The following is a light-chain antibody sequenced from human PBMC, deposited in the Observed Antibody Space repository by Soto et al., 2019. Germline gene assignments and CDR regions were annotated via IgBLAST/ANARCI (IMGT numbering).Light chain of an antibody. Sequence: QSALTQPASVSGSPGQSVTISCTGPRRDIGDSNFISWYQHSPGKAPRLLIYEVNNRPSGVSKRFSGSKAGNTASLTISGLLDDDEADYFCSSFTSTSTRLFGSGTKVTV. J-gene: IGLJ1*01. CDR2: EVN. CDR3: SSFTSTSTRL. V-gene: IGLV2-14*01. CDR1: RRDIGDSNF.